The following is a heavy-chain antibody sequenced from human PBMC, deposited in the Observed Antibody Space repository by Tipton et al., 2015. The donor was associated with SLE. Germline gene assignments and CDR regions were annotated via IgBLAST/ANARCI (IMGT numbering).Heavy chain of an antibody. Sequence: TLSLTCTVSGGSMSTYYWSWIRQPPGKGLEWIGYIYHSGSTNYNPSLRSRVTISLDTSKSQFSLKLSSVTAADTAVYYCARGGVLGFHPSAFDIWGQGTMVTVSS. CDR3: ARGGVLGFHPSAFDI. CDR2: IYHSGST. D-gene: IGHD3-10*01. CDR1: GGSMSTYY. V-gene: IGHV4-59*01. J-gene: IGHJ3*02.